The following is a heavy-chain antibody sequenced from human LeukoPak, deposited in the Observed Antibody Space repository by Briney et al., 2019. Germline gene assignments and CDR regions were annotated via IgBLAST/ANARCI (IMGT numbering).Heavy chain of an antibody. CDR1: GFTFSSYA. CDR2: ISGSGGST. Sequence: GGSLRLSCAASGFTFSSYAMSWVRQAPGKGLEWVSAISGSGGSTYYADSVKGRFTLSRDNSKNTLYLQMTSLRAEDTAVYYCSIDLSIRVVVSVDRGGQRTLVTFS. J-gene: IGHJ5*02. CDR3: SIDLSIRVVVSVDR. D-gene: IGHD3-22*01. V-gene: IGHV3-23*01.